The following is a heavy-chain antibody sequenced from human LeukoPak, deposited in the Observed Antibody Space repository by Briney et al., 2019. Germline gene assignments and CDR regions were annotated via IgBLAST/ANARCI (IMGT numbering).Heavy chain of an antibody. V-gene: IGHV3-30*02. J-gene: IGHJ4*02. Sequence: GGSLRLSCAASGFTFNNFGMHWVRQAPGKGLEWVSFIGYEGVHKYYADSVKGRFTISKDNSKATLYLQMNSLRPEDTAAYYCAKDLHGGYSSDYWGQGTLVTVFS. CDR2: IGYEGVHK. D-gene: IGHD4-23*01. CDR3: AKDLHGGYSSDY. CDR1: GFTFNNFG.